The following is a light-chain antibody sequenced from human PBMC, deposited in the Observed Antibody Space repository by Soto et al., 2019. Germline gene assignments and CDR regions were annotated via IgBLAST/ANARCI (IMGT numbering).Light chain of an antibody. Sequence: EIVMTQSPDSLAVSLGERATINCKSSQRLLYSPNNKNYLAWFQQKPGQAPNLLIYWASIRESGVPDRFSGSGSGTDFPLTISSLQAEDVAVYCCQQYADTPFTFGPGTKVDIK. CDR2: WAS. V-gene: IGKV4-1*01. CDR3: QQYADTPFT. CDR1: QRLLYSPNNKNY. J-gene: IGKJ3*01.